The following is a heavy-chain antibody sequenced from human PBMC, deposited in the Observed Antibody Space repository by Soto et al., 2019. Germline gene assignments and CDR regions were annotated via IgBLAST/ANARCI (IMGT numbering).Heavy chain of an antibody. CDR3: AARHCGGDCYPEYFQH. J-gene: IGHJ1*01. V-gene: IGHV1-58*01. D-gene: IGHD2-21*02. CDR1: GFTFTSSA. CDR2: IVVGSGNT. Sequence: QMQLVQSGPEVKKPGTSVKVSCKASGFTFTSSAVQWVRQARGQRLEWIGWIVVGSGNTNYAQKFQERVTITRDVATSTAYMELSSLRSEDTAVYYCAARHCGGDCYPEYFQHWGQGTLVTVSS.